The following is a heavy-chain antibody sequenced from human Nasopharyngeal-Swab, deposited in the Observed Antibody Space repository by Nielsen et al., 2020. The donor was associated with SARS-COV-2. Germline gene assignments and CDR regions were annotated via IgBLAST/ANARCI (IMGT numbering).Heavy chain of an antibody. CDR2: IYWDDDK. Sequence: RRAPGKALEWLALIYWDDDKRYSPSLKSRLTITKDTSKNQVVLTMTNMDPVDTATYYCAHSGYCSGGSCYGDYYYGMDVWGQGTTVTVSS. D-gene: IGHD2-15*01. J-gene: IGHJ6*02. V-gene: IGHV2-5*02. CDR3: AHSGYCSGGSCYGDYYYGMDV.